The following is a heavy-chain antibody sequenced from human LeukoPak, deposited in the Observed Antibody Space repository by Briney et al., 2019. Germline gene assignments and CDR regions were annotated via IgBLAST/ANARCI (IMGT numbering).Heavy chain of an antibody. J-gene: IGHJ3*02. CDR1: VGTFSSYA. Sequence: SVKVSYKASVGTFSSYAISWVRQAPGQALEWMGGIIPIFGTANYAQKFQGRVTITTDESTSTAYMELSSLRSEDTAVYYCARGRFGGAREHAFDIWGQGTMVTVSS. CDR3: ARGRFGGAREHAFDI. V-gene: IGHV1-69*05. D-gene: IGHD3-16*01. CDR2: IIPIFGTA.